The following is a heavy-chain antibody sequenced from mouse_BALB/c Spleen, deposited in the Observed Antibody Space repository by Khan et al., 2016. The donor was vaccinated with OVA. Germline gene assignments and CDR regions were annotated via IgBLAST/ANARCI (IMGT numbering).Heavy chain of an antibody. Sequence: QVQLKESGAELVRPGASVKMSCKASGYTFTSYTMHWVKQRPGQGLEWIGYINPSSGYTKYNQKFKDKATLTADKSSSTAYMQLSSLTSEDSAVYYWAKTHDRWGQGTTVTVSS. CDR3: AKTHDR. CDR2: INPSSGYT. J-gene: IGHJ2*01. V-gene: IGHV1-4*01. D-gene: IGHD2-3*01. CDR1: GYTFTSYT.